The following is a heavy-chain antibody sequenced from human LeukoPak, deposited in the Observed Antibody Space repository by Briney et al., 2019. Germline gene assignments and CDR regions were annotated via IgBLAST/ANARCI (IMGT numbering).Heavy chain of an antibody. CDR1: GYTFTSYD. V-gene: IGHV1-8*01. CDR2: MNPNNGNT. D-gene: IGHD6-19*01. Sequence: GASVKVSCKASGYTFTSYDFNWVGQATGQGLEWMGWMNPNNGNTGNAQKFQGRVTTTRNTSRETAYMELTSLRYEDTGVYYCARGTRIAVAGTSQRKKFDVWGQGTLVTVSS. CDR3: ARGTRIAVAGTSQRKKFDV. J-gene: IGHJ4*02.